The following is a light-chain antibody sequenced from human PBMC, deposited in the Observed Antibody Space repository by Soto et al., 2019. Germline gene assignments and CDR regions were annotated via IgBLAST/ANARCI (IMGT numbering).Light chain of an antibody. J-gene: IGKJ4*01. CDR3: MQALQTPPT. V-gene: IGKV2-28*01. Sequence: IVMTQSPLSLPVTPGEPASISCRSSQSLLHSNGYNYLDWYLQKPGQSPQLLIYLGSNRSSGVPDRFSGSGSGTDFTLKISRVEAEDVGVYYCMQALQTPPTFGGGTKVDNK. CDR1: QSLLHSNGYNY. CDR2: LGS.